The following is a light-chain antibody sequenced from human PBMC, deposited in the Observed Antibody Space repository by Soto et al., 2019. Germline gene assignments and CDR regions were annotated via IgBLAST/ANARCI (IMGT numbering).Light chain of an antibody. Sequence: EIVLTQSPGTLSLSPGERATLSCRASQSVTNNYLAWYQQKPGQAPRLLIDGASRRATAIPDRFSGSGSATDFTLTISRLEPEDFAVFYCQQYGSSPITFGQGTRLET. CDR2: GAS. CDR1: QSVTNNY. V-gene: IGKV3-20*01. J-gene: IGKJ5*01. CDR3: QQYGSSPIT.